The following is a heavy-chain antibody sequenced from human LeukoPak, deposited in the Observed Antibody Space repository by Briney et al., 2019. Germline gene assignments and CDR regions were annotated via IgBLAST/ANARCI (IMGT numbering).Heavy chain of an antibody. V-gene: IGHV1-18*01. J-gene: IGHJ3*02. CDR1: GYTFTSYG. D-gene: IGHD2-2*02. CDR2: ISAYNGNT. Sequence: ASVKVSCKSSGYTFTSYGINWVRQAPGQGLEWMGWISAYNGNTNYAQTLQGRVTMTTDTSTSTAYMELRSLRSDDTAVYYCARDYCSTTSCYRAAFDIWGQGTMVTVSS. CDR3: ARDYCSTTSCYRAAFDI.